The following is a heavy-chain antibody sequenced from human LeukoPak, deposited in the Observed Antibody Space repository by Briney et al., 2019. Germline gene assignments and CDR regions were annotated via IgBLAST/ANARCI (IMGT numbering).Heavy chain of an antibody. CDR1: GYTLTELS. J-gene: IGHJ5*02. D-gene: IGHD3-10*01. CDR2: FDPEDGET. CDR3: ATVLWFGELLDNWFDP. Sequence: GASVKVSCKVSGYTLTELSMHWVRQAPGKGLEWMGGFDPEDGETIYAQKFQGRVTMTEDTSTDTAYMELSSLRSEDTAVYYCATVLWFGELLDNWFDPWGQGTLVTVPS. V-gene: IGHV1-24*01.